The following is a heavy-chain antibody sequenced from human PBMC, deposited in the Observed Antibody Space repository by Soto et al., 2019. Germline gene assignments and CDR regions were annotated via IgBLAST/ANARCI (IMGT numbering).Heavy chain of an antibody. CDR2: ISYGGST. CDR1: GGSINSGGYC. V-gene: IGHV4-31*03. D-gene: IGHD3-10*01. J-gene: IGHJ4*02. CDR3: SRGILV. Sequence: QVQLQESGPGLVKPSQTLSLTCTVSGGSINSGGYCWSWIRQHPGKGLDWIGCISYGGSTSYNPSLRGRVTIAVDTSKNQFALRLSSVAAADTAVYYCSRGILVWGQGTLITGSS.